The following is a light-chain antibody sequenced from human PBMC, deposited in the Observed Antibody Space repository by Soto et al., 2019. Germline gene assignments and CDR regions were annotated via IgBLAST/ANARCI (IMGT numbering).Light chain of an antibody. CDR3: QQNYSSLRT. CDR1: QSISSY. J-gene: IGKJ1*01. CDR2: AAS. Sequence: DIVLTQSPASLSLSLGDRATLSCRASQSISSYLAWYQQKPGQAPRLLIYAASCWHSGIPPRFSGSGSGTEFTLTISSLQPEDFAIYYCQQNYSSLRTFGQGTKVDIK. V-gene: IGKV3-11*01.